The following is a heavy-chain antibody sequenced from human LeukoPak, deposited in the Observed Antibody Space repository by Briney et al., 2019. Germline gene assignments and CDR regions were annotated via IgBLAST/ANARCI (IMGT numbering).Heavy chain of an antibody. CDR1: GFTFSSYS. CDR2: ISSSSSYI. Sequence: PGGSLRLSCAASGFTFSSYSMNWVRQAPGKGQEWVSSISSSSSYIYYADSVKGRFTISRDNAKNSLYLQMNSLRAEDTAVYYCARSLNHDSSGYYPFGSRYYGMDVWGKGTTVTVSS. V-gene: IGHV3-21*01. J-gene: IGHJ6*04. CDR3: ARSLNHDSSGYYPFGSRYYGMDV. D-gene: IGHD3-22*01.